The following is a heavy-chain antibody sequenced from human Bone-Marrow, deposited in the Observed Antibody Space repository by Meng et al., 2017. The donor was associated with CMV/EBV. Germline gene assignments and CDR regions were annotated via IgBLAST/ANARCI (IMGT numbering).Heavy chain of an antibody. CDR3: AREMDFWSGKPYYGMDV. CDR1: GFTFSSYA. Sequence: GESLKISCAASGFTFSSYAMHWVRQAPGKGLEWVAVISYDGSNKYYADSVKGRFTISRDNSKNTLYLQMNSLRAEDTAVYYCAREMDFWSGKPYYGMDVWGQGTTVTVSS. V-gene: IGHV3-30-3*01. J-gene: IGHJ6*02. D-gene: IGHD3-3*01. CDR2: ISYDGSNK.